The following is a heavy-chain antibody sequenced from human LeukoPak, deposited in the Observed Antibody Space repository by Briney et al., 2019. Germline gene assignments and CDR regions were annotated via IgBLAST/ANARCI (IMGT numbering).Heavy chain of an antibody. CDR2: IYHSGRT. J-gene: IGHJ5*02. CDR3: ARRRQGSGWFDP. Sequence: PSETLSLTCTVSGGSISNSSYYWGWIRQPPGKGLEWIGIIYHSGRTYYNPSLKSRLTISVGTSKNQFSLKLSSVTAADTAVYYCARRRQGSGWFDPWGQGTLVTVPS. D-gene: IGHD3-10*01. V-gene: IGHV4-39*01. CDR1: GGSISNSSYY.